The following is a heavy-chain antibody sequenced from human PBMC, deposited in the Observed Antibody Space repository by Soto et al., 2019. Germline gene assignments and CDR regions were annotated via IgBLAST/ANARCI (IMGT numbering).Heavy chain of an antibody. D-gene: IGHD3-3*01. Sequence: PSETLSLTGAVYGGSFRGYYWSWIRQPPGKGLEWIGEINQSGSTNYNPSLKSRVTISVDTSKNQFSLKLSSVTAADTAVYYCARGPRITIFGVVISPMDVWGKGTTVTVSS. CDR2: INQSGST. V-gene: IGHV4-34*01. CDR1: GGSFRGYY. CDR3: ARGPRITIFGVVISPMDV. J-gene: IGHJ6*03.